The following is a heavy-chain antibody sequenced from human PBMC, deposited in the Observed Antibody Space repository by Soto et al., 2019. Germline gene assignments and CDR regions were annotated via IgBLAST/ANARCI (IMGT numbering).Heavy chain of an antibody. CDR2: INSDGSST. CDR1: GFTFSSYW. Sequence: GGSLRLSCAASGFTFSSYWMHWVRQAPGKGLVWVSRINSDGSSTSYADSVKGRFTISRDNAKNTLYLQMNSLRAEDTAVYYCARGGDYGSGYYYMDVWGKGTTVTVS. CDR3: ARGGDYGSGYYYMDV. V-gene: IGHV3-74*01. J-gene: IGHJ6*03. D-gene: IGHD3-10*01.